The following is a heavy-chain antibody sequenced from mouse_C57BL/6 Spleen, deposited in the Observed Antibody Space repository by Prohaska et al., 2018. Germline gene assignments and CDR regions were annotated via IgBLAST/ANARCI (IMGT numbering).Heavy chain of an antibody. CDR1: GYTFTTYG. CDR2: INTYSGVP. D-gene: IGHD2-1*01. CDR3: AREDGNYFDY. Sequence: QIQLVQSGPELKKPGETVKISCKASGYTFTTYGMSWVKQAPGKGLKWMGWINTYSGVPTYADDFKGRFAFSLETSASTAYLQINNLKNEDTATYFCAREDGNYFDYWGQGTTLTVSS. V-gene: IGHV9-3*01. J-gene: IGHJ2*01.